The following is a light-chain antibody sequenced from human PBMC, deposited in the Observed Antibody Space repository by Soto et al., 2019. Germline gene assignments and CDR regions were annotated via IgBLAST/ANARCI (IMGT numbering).Light chain of an antibody. CDR3: CSSGGSPTYV. Sequence: QSVLTQPASVSGSPRQSITISCTGTNSDVGSYKLVSWYQQHPGKAPKLMIFEVNKRPSGVSNRFSGSKSGNTASLTISGLKVEDEADYYCCSSGGSPTYVFGTGTKLTVL. J-gene: IGLJ1*01. CDR2: EVN. V-gene: IGLV2-23*02. CDR1: NSDVGSYKL.